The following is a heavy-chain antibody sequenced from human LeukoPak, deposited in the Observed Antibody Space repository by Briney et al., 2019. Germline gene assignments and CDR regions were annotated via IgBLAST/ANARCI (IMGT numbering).Heavy chain of an antibody. J-gene: IGHJ4*02. CDR2: INQDESSQ. CDR1: GFSFTTYW. D-gene: IGHD1-26*01. CDR3: AKDGGTHFDH. V-gene: IGHV3-7*01. Sequence: PGGSLRLSCAASGFSFTTYWMGWVRQAPGKGLEWVANINQDESSQYYVDAVRGRFTISRDNAKNSLNLQMNSLRGEDTAVYYCAKDGGTHFDHWGQGTLVTVSS.